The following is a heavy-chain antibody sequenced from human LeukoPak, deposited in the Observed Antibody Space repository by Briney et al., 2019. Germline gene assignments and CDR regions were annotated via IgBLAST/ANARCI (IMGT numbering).Heavy chain of an antibody. J-gene: IGHJ4*02. CDR3: ARSYNYGTLYYFDY. V-gene: IGHV3-7*01. CDR1: GFTFSSYW. D-gene: IGHD5-18*01. Sequence: GGSLRLSCAASGFTFSSYWMSWVRQAPGKGLGWVANIKQDGSEKYYVDSVKGRFTISRDNAKNSLYLQMNSLRAEDTAVYYCARSYNYGTLYYFDYWGQGTLVTVSS. CDR2: IKQDGSEK.